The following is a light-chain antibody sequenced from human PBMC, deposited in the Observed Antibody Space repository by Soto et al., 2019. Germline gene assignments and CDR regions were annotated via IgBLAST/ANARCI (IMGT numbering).Light chain of an antibody. Sequence: EIVLTQSPGTLSLSPGERATLSCRASQSVSSSFLAWYQQKPVQAPRLLIYGASSRATGIPDRFSGSGSGTDFTLTISRLEPEDVAVYYCQQYGSSPLTFGGGIKVEIK. J-gene: IGKJ4*01. CDR1: QSVSSSF. CDR2: GAS. CDR3: QQYGSSPLT. V-gene: IGKV3-20*01.